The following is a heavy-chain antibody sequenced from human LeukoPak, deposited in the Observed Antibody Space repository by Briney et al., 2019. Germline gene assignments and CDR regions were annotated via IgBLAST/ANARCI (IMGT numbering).Heavy chain of an antibody. CDR1: GGSFSGYY. D-gene: IGHD3-3*01. Sequence: SETLSLTCAVYGGSFSGYYWSWIRQPPGKGLEWIGEINHSGSTNYNPSLKSRVTISVDTSKNQFSLKLSSVTAADTAVYYCARVFRRRFDYWGQGTLVPVSS. CDR3: ARVFRRRFDY. J-gene: IGHJ4*02. V-gene: IGHV4-34*01. CDR2: INHSGST.